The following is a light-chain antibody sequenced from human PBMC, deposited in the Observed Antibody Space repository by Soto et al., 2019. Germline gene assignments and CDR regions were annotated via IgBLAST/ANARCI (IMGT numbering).Light chain of an antibody. V-gene: IGKV1-27*01. J-gene: IGKJ1*01. Sequence: DIQMTQSPSSLSASVGDSVTITCRASQGINNYLAWYQQKPGKVPVLLIYSASTLKPGIPSRFSGSGAGTDFTLTISSLQPEDFATYYCQKYDSAPRTFGQGTKLDIK. CDR1: QGINNY. CDR2: SAS. CDR3: QKYDSAPRT.